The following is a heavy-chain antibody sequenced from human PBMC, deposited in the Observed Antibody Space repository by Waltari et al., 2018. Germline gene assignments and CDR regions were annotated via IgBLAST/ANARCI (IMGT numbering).Heavy chain of an antibody. CDR1: GGSISSYY. Sequence: QVQLQESGPGLVKPSETLSLTCTVSGGSISSYYWSWIRQPAGKGLEWIGRIYTSGSTNYNPSLKSRVTMSVDTSKNQCSLKLSSVTAADTAVYYCARDRVAARPGYYYYMDVWGKGTTVTVSS. CDR3: ARDRVAARPGYYYYMDV. V-gene: IGHV4-4*07. J-gene: IGHJ6*03. CDR2: IYTSGST. D-gene: IGHD6-6*01.